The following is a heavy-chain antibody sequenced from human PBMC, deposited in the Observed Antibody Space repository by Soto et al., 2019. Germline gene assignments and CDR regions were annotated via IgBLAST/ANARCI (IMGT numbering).Heavy chain of an antibody. CDR3: AKDLYSYGDGAFDY. J-gene: IGHJ4*02. Sequence: GESLKISCAASGFTFSSYAMSWVRQAPGKGLEWVSAISGSGGSTYYADSVKGRFTISRDNSKNTLYLQMNSLRAEDTAVYYCAKDLYSYGDGAFDYWGQGTLVTVSS. D-gene: IGHD5-18*01. CDR1: GFTFSSYA. V-gene: IGHV3-23*01. CDR2: ISGSGGST.